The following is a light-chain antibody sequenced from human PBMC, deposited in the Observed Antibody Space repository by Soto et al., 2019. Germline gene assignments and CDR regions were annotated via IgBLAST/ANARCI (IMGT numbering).Light chain of an antibody. CDR2: WAS. J-gene: IGKJ1*01. V-gene: IGKV4-1*01. Sequence: DIVMTQSPDSLAVSLGERATINCKSSQSVLYSADNKNYLAWYQQKPGQPPKLLIYWASTRESGVPDRFSGSGSGTDFALTISRVEPEDFAMYFCQQYGSSPGTFGQGTKVEIK. CDR1: QSVLYSADNKNY. CDR3: QQYGSSPGT.